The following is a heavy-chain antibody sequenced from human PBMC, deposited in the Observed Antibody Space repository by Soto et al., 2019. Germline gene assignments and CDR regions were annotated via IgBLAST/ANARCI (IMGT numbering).Heavy chain of an antibody. V-gene: IGHV1-18*03. Sequence: ASVKVSCKASGYTFTSYGISWVRQAPGQGLEWMGWIIPYNGNTNYAQKLQGRVSMTTDTSTSTAYMELRSLSSDDMAVYYCARIPNERGGWLDSWGQGTLVTVSS. CDR2: IIPYNGNT. D-gene: IGHD2-8*01. J-gene: IGHJ5*01. CDR1: GYTFTSYG. CDR3: ARIPNERGGWLDS.